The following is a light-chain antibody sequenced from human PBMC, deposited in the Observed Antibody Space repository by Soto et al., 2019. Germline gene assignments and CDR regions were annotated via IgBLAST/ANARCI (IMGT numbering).Light chain of an antibody. J-gene: IGKJ1*01. Sequence: DIQMTQSPSTLSGSVGDRVTITCRASQSIITSLAWYQQKPGKAPKLLIYKASSLQSGVPSRFSGSGSGTDFTPAISSLQPEDVATYYCQNYNVAPSWTFGQGTKV. CDR2: KAS. CDR1: QSIITS. V-gene: IGKV1-5*03. CDR3: QNYNVAPSWT.